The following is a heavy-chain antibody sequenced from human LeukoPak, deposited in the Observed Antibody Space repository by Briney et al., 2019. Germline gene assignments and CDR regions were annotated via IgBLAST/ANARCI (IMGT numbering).Heavy chain of an antibody. Sequence: GGALRLSCAASGILFFDYYMSLIRPAPGKGPEWVSFISDNGSTIYYADSVKGRFTISRDNAKNSLYLQMNSLRAEDTAVYYCARAVGALDNWGQGTLVTVSS. CDR3: ARAVGALDN. CDR2: ISDNGSTI. V-gene: IGHV3-11*04. D-gene: IGHD1-26*01. CDR1: GILFFDYY. J-gene: IGHJ4*02.